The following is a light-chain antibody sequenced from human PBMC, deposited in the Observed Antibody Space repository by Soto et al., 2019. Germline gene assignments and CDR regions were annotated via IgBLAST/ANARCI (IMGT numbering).Light chain of an antibody. J-gene: IGKJ1*01. CDR2: WAS. CDR3: QQYYSTWT. CDR1: QSLLYTSNNKNY. Sequence: DIVMTQSPDSLAVSLGERATINCKSSQSLLYTSNNKNYLAWYPQKPGQPPKLLIYWASTRESGVTDRFSGSASGTDFTRTSSSLQAEDVAVYYYQQYYSTWTFGQGTKVDIK. V-gene: IGKV4-1*01.